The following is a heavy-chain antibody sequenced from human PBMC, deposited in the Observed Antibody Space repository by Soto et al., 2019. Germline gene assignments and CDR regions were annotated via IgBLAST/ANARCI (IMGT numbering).Heavy chain of an antibody. Sequence: GWFLSFSCTACGFIFGDYAMSLVRPAGGKGVGWVGFIKSKTNTGSTEYAPSVKGRITISTDNTNSIEQMQLNSQNTEDKALAYCIRGESKFLGRYYFDYWGQGTLVTVSS. CDR2: IKSKTNTGST. J-gene: IGHJ4*01. CDR1: GFIFGDYA. CDR3: IRGESKFLGRYYFDY. V-gene: IGHV3-49*04. D-gene: IGHD3-10*01.